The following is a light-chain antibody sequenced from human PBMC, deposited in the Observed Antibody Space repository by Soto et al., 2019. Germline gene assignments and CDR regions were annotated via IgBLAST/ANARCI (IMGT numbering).Light chain of an antibody. V-gene: IGKV3-15*01. CDR2: GAS. Sequence: EIVMTQSPATLSVSPGERATLSCRASQSVSSNLAWYQQKPGQAPRLLIYGASTRATGIPERFSGIGSGTEFTLTISSLQSEDLAVYYCQQYDNWLRTLGQGTKLEIK. J-gene: IGKJ2*01. CDR3: QQYDNWLRT. CDR1: QSVSSN.